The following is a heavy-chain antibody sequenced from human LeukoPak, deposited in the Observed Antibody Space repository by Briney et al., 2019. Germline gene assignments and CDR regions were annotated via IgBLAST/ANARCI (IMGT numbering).Heavy chain of an antibody. CDR1: GYTFTTYG. CDR3: ARDKTQIWFGEGLWYFDY. D-gene: IGHD3-10*01. CDR2: ISPYKGNT. V-gene: IGHV1-18*01. Sequence: ASVKVSCKASGYTFTTYGISWVRQAPGQGLEWMGWISPYKGNTKYAQKLQGRVTMTTDTSTSTAYMELRSLRSDDTAIYYCARDKTQIWFGEGLWYFDYWGQGTLVTVSS. J-gene: IGHJ4*02.